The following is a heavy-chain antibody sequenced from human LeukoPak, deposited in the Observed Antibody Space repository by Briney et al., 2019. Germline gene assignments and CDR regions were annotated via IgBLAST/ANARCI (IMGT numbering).Heavy chain of an antibody. Sequence: GGSLRLSCAASGFTFSSYSMNWVRQAPGKGLEWVSSISSSSSYIYYADSVKGRFTISRDNAKNSLYLQMNSLRAEDTAVYYCARARLVALFDIWGQGTMVTVSS. D-gene: IGHD6-6*01. V-gene: IGHV3-21*01. CDR3: ARARLVALFDI. J-gene: IGHJ3*02. CDR2: ISSSSSYI. CDR1: GFTFSSYS.